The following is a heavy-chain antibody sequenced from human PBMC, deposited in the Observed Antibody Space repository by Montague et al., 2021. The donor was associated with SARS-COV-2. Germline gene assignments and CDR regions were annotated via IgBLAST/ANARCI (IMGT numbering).Heavy chain of an antibody. CDR2: ISYDGSNK. CDR3: ARDSVLIVATIGTLGFDY. D-gene: IGHD5-12*01. J-gene: IGHJ4*02. V-gene: IGHV3-30*04. CDR1: GFTFSSYA. Sequence: SLRPSCAASGFTFSSYAMHWVRQAPGKGLEWVAVISYDGSNKYYADSEKGRFTISRDNPKNTLYLQMNSLRAEDTAVYYCARDSVLIVATIGTLGFDYWGQGTLVTVSS.